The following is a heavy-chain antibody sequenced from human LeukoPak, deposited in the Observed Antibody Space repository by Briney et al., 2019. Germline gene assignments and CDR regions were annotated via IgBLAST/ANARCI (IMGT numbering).Heavy chain of an antibody. CDR1: GFTFSSYW. CDR2: INPGGSSI. CDR3: ARSNQADDY. V-gene: IGHV3-74*01. Sequence: GRSLRLSCAASGFTFSSYWMHWVRQVPGKGLVWVARINPGGSSITYTDSVKGRFTISRDNAKNTLYLQMDSLRAEDTGVYYCARSNQADDYWGQGILVTVSS. D-gene: IGHD1-14*01. J-gene: IGHJ4*02.